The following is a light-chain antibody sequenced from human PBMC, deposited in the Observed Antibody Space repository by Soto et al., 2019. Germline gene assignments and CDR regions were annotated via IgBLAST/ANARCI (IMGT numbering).Light chain of an antibody. CDR3: QQYKDWPPLT. Sequence: EIVRTQSPATLSVSPGERVTLSCRASQNVNINLAWYQQRPGQAPRVLVYGASNRASGIPDRFSGSGSGTDFTLTISSVEPDDFALYYCQQYKDWPPLTFGGGTRVEIK. CDR1: QNVNIN. J-gene: IGKJ4*01. V-gene: IGKV3D-15*01. CDR2: GAS.